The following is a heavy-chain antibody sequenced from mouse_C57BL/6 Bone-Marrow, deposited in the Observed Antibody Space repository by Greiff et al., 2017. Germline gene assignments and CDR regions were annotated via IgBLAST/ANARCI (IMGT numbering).Heavy chain of an antibody. J-gene: IGHJ4*01. CDR2: IYPGSGST. Sequence: QVQLQQPGAELVKPGASVQMSCKASGYTFTSYWITWVKQRPGQGLEWIGDIYPGSGSTNYNEKFKSKATLTVDTSSSTAYMQLSSLTSEDSAVYYCAREDSSGYLYYAMDYWGQGTSVTVSS. CDR3: AREDSSGYLYYAMDY. V-gene: IGHV1-55*01. CDR1: GYTFTSYW. D-gene: IGHD3-2*02.